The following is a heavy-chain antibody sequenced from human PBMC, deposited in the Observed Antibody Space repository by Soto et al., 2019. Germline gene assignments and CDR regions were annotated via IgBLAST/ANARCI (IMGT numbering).Heavy chain of an antibody. J-gene: IGHJ4*02. Sequence: SETLSLTCAVYGGSFSGYYWSWIRQPPGKGLEWIGEINHSGSTNYNPSLKSRVTISVDTSKNQFSLKLSSVTAADTAVYYCARREWFGEFHRPFNYWGQGTLVTVSS. D-gene: IGHD3-10*01. CDR1: GGSFSGYY. CDR2: INHSGST. V-gene: IGHV4-34*01. CDR3: ARREWFGEFHRPFNY.